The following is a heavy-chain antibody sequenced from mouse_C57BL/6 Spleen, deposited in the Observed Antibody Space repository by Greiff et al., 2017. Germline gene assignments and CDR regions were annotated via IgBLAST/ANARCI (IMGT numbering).Heavy chain of an antibody. CDR1: GYTFTSYW. J-gene: IGHJ2*01. CDR3: ARNFPYGDFDY. V-gene: IGHV1-64*01. D-gene: IGHD1-1*01. CDR2: IHPNSGST. Sequence: VQLQEPGAELVKPGASVKLSCKASGYTFTSYWMHWVKQRPGQGLEWIGMIHPNSGSTNYNEKFKSKATLTVDKSSSTAYMQLSSLTSEGSAVYYCARNFPYGDFDYWGEGTTLTVSS.